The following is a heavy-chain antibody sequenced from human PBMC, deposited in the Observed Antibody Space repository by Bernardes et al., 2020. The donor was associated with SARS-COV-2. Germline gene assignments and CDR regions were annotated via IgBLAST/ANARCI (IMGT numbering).Heavy chain of an antibody. CDR1: VYTSTNYG. D-gene: IGHD3-10*01. CDR3: ARDRSAPFWFGGVAAGP. CDR2: ISASNGRT. Sequence: ASVKVSCQASVYTSTNYGVSWVRQAPGQGLEWLGWISASNGRTRYAENVQHRVTLTTDTSTGTAYLEMRRLRPEDTAVYYCARDRSAPFWFGGVAAGPWGLGTLVTVSS. V-gene: IGHV1-18*01. J-gene: IGHJ5*02.